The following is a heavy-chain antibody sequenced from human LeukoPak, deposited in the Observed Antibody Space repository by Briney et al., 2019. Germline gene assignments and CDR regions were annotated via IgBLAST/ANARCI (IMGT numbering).Heavy chain of an antibody. CDR1: GGSFSTYS. CDR2: INYSGNT. D-gene: IGHD4-11*01. CDR3: ARHVDVTTVNYYYLDV. V-gene: IGHV4-34*01. J-gene: IGHJ6*03. Sequence: TSETLSLTCAVYGGSFSTYSWSWIRQPPGKGLEWIGDINYSGNTNYNPSFKSRVIASIDTSKDQFSLKLNSVTAGDTAVYYCARHVDVTTVNYYYLDVWGKGTTVTVSS.